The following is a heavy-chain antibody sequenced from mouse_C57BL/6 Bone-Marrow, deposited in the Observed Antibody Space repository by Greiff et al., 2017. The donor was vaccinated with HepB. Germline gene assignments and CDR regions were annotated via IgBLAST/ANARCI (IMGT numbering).Heavy chain of an antibody. J-gene: IGHJ3*01. V-gene: IGHV5-4*01. CDR3: AREGVGFAY. CDR1: GFTFSSYA. Sequence: EVKLMESGGGLVKPGGSLKLSCAASGFTFSSYAMSWVRQTPEKRLEWVATISDGGSYTYYPDNVKGRFTISRDNAKNNLYLQMSHLKSEDTAMYYGAREGVGFAYWGQGTLVTVSA. D-gene: IGHD1-1*02. CDR2: ISDGGSYT.